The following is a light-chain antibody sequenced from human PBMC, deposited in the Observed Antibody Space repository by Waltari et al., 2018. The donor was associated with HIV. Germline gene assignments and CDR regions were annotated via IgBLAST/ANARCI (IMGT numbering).Light chain of an antibody. V-gene: IGKV2-28*01. Sequence: EIVLTQSPTSLSVHRRDPASSSCRSNQTLLHRNGHNYLDWYQQKPGQSPQLLIYRGSARPSGVSDRFSGSGSGTDFSLKISRVVSDDVGLYYCMQGLQTHPMYTFGQGTRLEI. CDR1: QTLLHRNGHNY. CDR3: MQGLQTHPMYT. J-gene: IGKJ2*01. CDR2: RGS.